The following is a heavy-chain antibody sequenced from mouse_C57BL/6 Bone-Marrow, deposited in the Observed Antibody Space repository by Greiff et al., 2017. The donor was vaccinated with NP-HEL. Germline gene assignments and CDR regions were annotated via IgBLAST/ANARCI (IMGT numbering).Heavy chain of an antibody. CDR2: INPNYGTT. CDR3: ARIFTGRWLLRYYYAMDY. V-gene: IGHV1-39*01. CDR1: GYSFTDYN. J-gene: IGHJ4*01. D-gene: IGHD2-3*01. Sequence: QLQESGPELVKPGASVKISCKASGYSFTDYNMNWVKQSNGKSLEWIGVINPNYGTTSYNQKFKGKATLTVDQSSSTAYMQLNSLTSEDSAVYYCARIFTGRWLLRYYYAMDYWGQGTSVTVSS.